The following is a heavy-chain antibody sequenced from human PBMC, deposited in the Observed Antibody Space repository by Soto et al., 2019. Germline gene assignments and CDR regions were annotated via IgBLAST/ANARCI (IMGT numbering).Heavy chain of an antibody. CDR3: ARDGYCSSTSCYYNYYYMDV. V-gene: IGHV3-33*01. CDR2: IWYDGSNK. CDR1: GFTFSSYG. D-gene: IGHD2-2*03. Sequence: GGSLRLSCAASGFTFSSYGMHWVRQAPGKGLEWVAVIWYDGSNKYYADSVKGRFTISRDNSKNTLYLQMNSLRAEDTAVYYCARDGYCSSTSCYYNYYYMDVWGKGTTVTVSS. J-gene: IGHJ6*03.